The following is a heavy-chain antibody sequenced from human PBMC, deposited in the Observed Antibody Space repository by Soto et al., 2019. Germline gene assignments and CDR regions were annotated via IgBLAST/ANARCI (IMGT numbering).Heavy chain of an antibody. CDR1: GGSIINNTW. J-gene: IGHJ4*02. CDR2: IYHSGST. D-gene: IGHD6-19*01. CDR3: VRHAVNSSGFTDY. V-gene: IGHV4-4*02. Sequence: SETLSLTCAVSGGSIINNTWCSWVRQPPGKGLDWIGEIYHSGSTNYKPSLTSRVTIFAATSNTQASLKLSCVTAADAAVYYCVRHAVNSSGFTDYWGQGTMVTVSS.